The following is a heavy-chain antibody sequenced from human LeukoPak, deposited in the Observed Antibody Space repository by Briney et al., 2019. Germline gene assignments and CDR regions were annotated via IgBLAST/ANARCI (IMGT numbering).Heavy chain of an antibody. J-gene: IGHJ5*02. V-gene: IGHV1-8*01. CDR3: VRDGEGAAISVNYWFDP. Sequence: GVSVKVSCKASGFTFTGYDFNWVRQASGQGLEWMGWMNPNTGTTGYAQKFQGRVTMTRDTSINTAYMELRGLRSDDTAVYYCVRDGEGAAISVNYWFDPWGQGTLVTVSS. CDR1: GFTFTGYD. D-gene: IGHD2-2*02. CDR2: MNPNTGTT.